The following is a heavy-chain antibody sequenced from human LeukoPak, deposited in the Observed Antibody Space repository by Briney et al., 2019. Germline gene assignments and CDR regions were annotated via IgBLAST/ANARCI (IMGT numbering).Heavy chain of an antibody. Sequence: SETLSLTSTLSGGSISGYYWSWIRQPPGKGLEWIGYIYNSGNTNYNPSLKSRVTISVDTSKNQFSLKLSSVTAADTAVYYCARAAYGSGSYLFDYWGQGTLVTVSS. CDR1: GGSISGYY. D-gene: IGHD3-10*01. CDR2: IYNSGNT. CDR3: ARAAYGSGSYLFDY. V-gene: IGHV4-59*08. J-gene: IGHJ4*02.